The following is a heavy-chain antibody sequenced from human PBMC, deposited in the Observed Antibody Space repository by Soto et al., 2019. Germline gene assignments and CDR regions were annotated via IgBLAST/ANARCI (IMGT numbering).Heavy chain of an antibody. Sequence: QVQLQESGPGLVKPSQTLSLTCTVSGGSISSGGYYWSWIRQHPGKGLEWIGYLYYSGSTYCNPSLSSQVTQXXDXSTXQFSLKLSSVTAADTAVYYCARDNLVGGYGDYVDYWGQGTLVTVSS. D-gene: IGHD4-17*01. J-gene: IGHJ4*02. CDR3: ARDNLVGGYGDYVDY. CDR2: LYYSGST. V-gene: IGHV4-31*01. CDR1: GGSISSGGYY.